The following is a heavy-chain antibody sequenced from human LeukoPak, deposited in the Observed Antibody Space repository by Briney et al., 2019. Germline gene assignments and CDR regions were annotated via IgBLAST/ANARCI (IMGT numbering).Heavy chain of an antibody. CDR3: ARGNWLSKLDY. V-gene: IGHV4-59*01. D-gene: IGHD5-12*01. Sequence: SETLSLTCTVSGGSISSYYWSWIRQPPGKGLEWIGYIYYSGSTNYNPSLKSRVTISVDTSKNQFSLKLSSVTAADTAVYYCARGNWLSKLDYWGQGTLVTVSS. CDR2: IYYSGST. CDR1: GGSISSYY. J-gene: IGHJ4*02.